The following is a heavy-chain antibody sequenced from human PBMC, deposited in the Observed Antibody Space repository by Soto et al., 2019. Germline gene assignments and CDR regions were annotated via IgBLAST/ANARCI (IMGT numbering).Heavy chain of an antibody. V-gene: IGHV4-30-4*01. CDR2: IYYSGST. CDR1: GGSISSGDYY. CDR3: ARDLINDYGYGMDV. D-gene: IGHD4-17*01. J-gene: IGHJ6*02. Sequence: QVQLQESGPGLVKPSQTLSLTCTVSGGSISSGDYYWSWIRQPPGKGLEWIGYIYYSGSTYYNPPLKSRVTISVDTTKNQFSLKLSTVTAADTAVYYCARDLINDYGYGMDVWGQGTTVTVSS.